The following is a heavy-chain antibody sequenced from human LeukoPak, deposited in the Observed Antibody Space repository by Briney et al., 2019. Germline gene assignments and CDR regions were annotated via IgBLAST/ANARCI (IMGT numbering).Heavy chain of an antibody. D-gene: IGHD3-9*01. CDR1: GYTFTSHD. J-gene: IGHJ4*02. V-gene: IGHV1-8*01. CDR3: ARGYFDWFQDYFDY. CDR2: MNPNSGNT. Sequence: GSVKVSCKASGYTFTSHDINWVRQATGQGLEWMGWMNPNSGNTGYAQKFQGRVTMTRNTSISTAYMELSSLRSEDTAVYYCARGYFDWFQDYFDYWGQGTLVTVSS.